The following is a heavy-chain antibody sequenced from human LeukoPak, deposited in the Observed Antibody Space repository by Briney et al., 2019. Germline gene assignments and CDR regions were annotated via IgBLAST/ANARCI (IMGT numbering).Heavy chain of an antibody. D-gene: IGHD6-13*01. CDR3: AKSGAAAGFFDY. Sequence: GGSLRLPCAASGFTFSSYAMSWVRQAPGKGLEWVSAISGSGGSTYYADSVKGRFTISRDNSKNTLYLQMNSLRAEDTAVYYCAKSGAAAGFFDYWGQGTLVTVSS. CDR1: GFTFSSYA. V-gene: IGHV3-23*01. CDR2: ISGSGGST. J-gene: IGHJ4*02.